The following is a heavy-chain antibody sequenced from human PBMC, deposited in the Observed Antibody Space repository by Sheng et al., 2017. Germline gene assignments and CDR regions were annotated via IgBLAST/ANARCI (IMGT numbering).Heavy chain of an antibody. D-gene: IGHD3-16*01. V-gene: IGHV3-23*01. CDR2: LVVVVVS. CDR3: AKGESLTVSPYYNMDV. J-gene: IGHJ6*03. Sequence: EAQLLESGGGLVQPGGSLRLSCAASGFYFGTYAMNWVRQAPGKGLGVGLELLVVVVVSHTTQIPSRAGSPSPEIIPRTTVYLQMNSLRVEDTAVYFCAKGESLTVSPYYNMDVWGQETTVHR. CDR1: GFYFGTYA.